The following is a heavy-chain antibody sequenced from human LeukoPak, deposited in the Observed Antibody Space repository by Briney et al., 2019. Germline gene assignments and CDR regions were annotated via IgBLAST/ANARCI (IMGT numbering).Heavy chain of an antibody. CDR2: IKQDGSEK. J-gene: IGHJ4*02. Sequence: GGSLRLSCAASGFTFSSYAMSWVRQAPGKGLEWVANIKQDGSEKDYVDSVKGRFTISRDNAKNSLYLQMNSLRAEDTAVYYCAKSGGAKYYYGSGSPTFLDYWGQGTLVTVSS. D-gene: IGHD3-10*01. CDR1: GFTFSSYA. V-gene: IGHV3-7*01. CDR3: AKSGGAKYYYGSGSPTFLDY.